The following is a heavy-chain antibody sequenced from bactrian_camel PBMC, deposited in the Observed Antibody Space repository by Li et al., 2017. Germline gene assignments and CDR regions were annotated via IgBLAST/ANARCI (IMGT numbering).Heavy chain of an antibody. D-gene: IGHD5*01. CDR2: IDIYGRT. Sequence: HVQLVESGGGSVQAGGSLRLSCAGTEATHCMGWFRQFPRKEREGVATIDIYGRTTYADSMKGRVTISKDFAKNTVYLQMNSLKPEDTGMYYCRGRCRHRAGMYWGQGTQVTVS. CDR1: EATHC. V-gene: IGHV3S53*01. J-gene: IGHJ4*01. CDR3: RGRCRHRAGMY.